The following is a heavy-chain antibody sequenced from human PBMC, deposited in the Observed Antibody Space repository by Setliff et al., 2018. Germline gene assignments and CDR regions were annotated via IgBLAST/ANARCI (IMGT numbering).Heavy chain of an antibody. CDR3: ARLFILTGYYNYFDY. CDR2: ISAYNGNT. CDR1: GYTFTSYG. Sequence: GASVKVSCKASGYTFTSYGISWVRQAPGQGLEWMGWISAYNGNTNYAQKLQGRVTMTTDTSTSTAYMELRSLRSDDTAAYYCARLFILTGYYNYFDYWGQGTLVTVSS. D-gene: IGHD3-9*01. J-gene: IGHJ4*02. V-gene: IGHV1-18*01.